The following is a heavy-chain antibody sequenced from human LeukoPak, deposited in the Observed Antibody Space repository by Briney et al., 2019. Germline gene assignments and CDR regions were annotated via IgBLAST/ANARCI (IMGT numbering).Heavy chain of an antibody. V-gene: IGHV1-8*01. CDR3: ARGGGVWRGNWFDP. D-gene: IGHD2-8*01. J-gene: IGHJ5*02. CDR2: MNPNSGNT. CDR1: GYTFTSYD. Sequence: ASVKVSCKAFGYTFTSYDINWVRQATGQGLEWMGWMNPNSGNTGYAQKFQGRVTMTRNTSISTAYMELSSLRSEDTAVYYCARGGGVWRGNWFDPWGQGTLVTVSS.